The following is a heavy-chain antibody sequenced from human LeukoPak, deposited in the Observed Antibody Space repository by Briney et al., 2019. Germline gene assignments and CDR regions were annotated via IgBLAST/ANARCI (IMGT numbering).Heavy chain of an antibody. CDR1: GLTFSTSW. V-gene: IGHV3-74*01. D-gene: IGHD3-10*01. CDR3: ARVPYSTSGSYP. Sequence: QTGGSLRLSCAASGLTFSTSWMHWVRQAPGKGLEWVSHINSDGSTTTYADSVKGRFTISRDNAKNRLYLQMNSLRAEDAAMYYCARVPYSTSGSYPWGQGTQVTVSS. CDR2: INSDGSTT. J-gene: IGHJ5*02.